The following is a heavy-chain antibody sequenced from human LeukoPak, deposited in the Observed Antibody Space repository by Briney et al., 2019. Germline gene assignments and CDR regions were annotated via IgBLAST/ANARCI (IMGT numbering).Heavy chain of an antibody. D-gene: IGHD1-1*01. Sequence: GGSLRLSCAASEFTFSNYWMTWVRQAPGKGLEWVANINEDETAKYYVGSVKGRFTISRDNAKNSLYLQMNSLRAEDTAVYYCARERLDIPHDAFDIWGQGTMVTVSS. CDR3: ARERLDIPHDAFDI. V-gene: IGHV3-7*01. J-gene: IGHJ3*02. CDR2: INEDETAK. CDR1: EFTFSNYW.